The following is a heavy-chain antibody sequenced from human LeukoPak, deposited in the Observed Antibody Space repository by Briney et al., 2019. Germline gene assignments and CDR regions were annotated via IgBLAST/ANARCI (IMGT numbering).Heavy chain of an antibody. Sequence: GGSLRLSCAASGFTFSSYAMHWVRQAPGKGLEWVAVISYDGSNKYYADSVKGRFTISRDNSKNTLYLQMNSLRAEDTAVYYCAREPTRRCSGGSCYPVDYFDYWGQGTLVTVSS. CDR2: ISYDGSNK. V-gene: IGHV3-30-3*01. D-gene: IGHD2-15*01. CDR3: AREPTRRCSGGSCYPVDYFDY. CDR1: GFTFSSYA. J-gene: IGHJ4*02.